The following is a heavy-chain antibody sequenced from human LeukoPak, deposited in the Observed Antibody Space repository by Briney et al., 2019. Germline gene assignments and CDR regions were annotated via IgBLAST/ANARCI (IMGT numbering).Heavy chain of an antibody. CDR2: IIPIFGTA. CDR3: ARGDYGDYNWFDP. V-gene: IGHV1-69*13. D-gene: IGHD4-17*01. CDR1: GGTFSSYA. J-gene: IGHJ5*02. Sequence: PVASVKVSCKASGGTFSSYAISWVRQAPGQGLEWMGGIIPIFGTANYAQKFQGRVTITADESTSTAYMELSSLRSEDTAVYYCARGDYGDYNWFDPWGQGTLVTVSS.